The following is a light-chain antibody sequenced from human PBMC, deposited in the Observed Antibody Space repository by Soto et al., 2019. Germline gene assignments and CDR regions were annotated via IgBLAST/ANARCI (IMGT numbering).Light chain of an antibody. CDR3: AAWDDSPSGVV. Sequence: QAVLTQPRSASGTPGQRVTISCSGSSSNIGSNSVYWYQQLPGTAPKLLIYSNHQRPSGVPDRFSGSKSGTSASLAISWLRSEDEANYYCAAWDDSPSGVVFGGGTKVTV. J-gene: IGLJ2*01. V-gene: IGLV1-47*02. CDR2: SNH. CDR1: SSNIGSNS.